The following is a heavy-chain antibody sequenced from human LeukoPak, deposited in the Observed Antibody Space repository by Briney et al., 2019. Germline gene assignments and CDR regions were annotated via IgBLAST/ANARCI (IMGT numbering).Heavy chain of an antibody. Sequence: ASVKVSCKASGYTFTRYYMHWVRQAPGQGLEWMGWINPNSGGTNYAQKFQGRVTMTRDTSISTAYMELSRLRSDDTAVYYCARPSTGTHPRNWFDPWGQGTLVTVSS. CDR3: ARPSTGTHPRNWFDP. J-gene: IGHJ5*02. CDR2: INPNSGGT. D-gene: IGHD1-1*01. V-gene: IGHV1-2*02. CDR1: GYTFTRYY.